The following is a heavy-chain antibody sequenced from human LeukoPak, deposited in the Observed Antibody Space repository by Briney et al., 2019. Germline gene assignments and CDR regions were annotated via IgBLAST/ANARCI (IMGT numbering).Heavy chain of an antibody. D-gene: IGHD6-13*01. CDR3: AKDYGYSSSWYDY. CDR1: GFTFDDYG. J-gene: IGHJ4*02. Sequence: GRSLRLSCEASGFTFDDYGMHWVRQAPGKGLEWVSTISWNSASVGYVDSVKGRFTISRDNAKKTLYLRMNSLRPEDTALYYCAKDYGYSSSWYDYWGQGTLVTVSS. V-gene: IGHV3-9*01. CDR2: ISWNSASV.